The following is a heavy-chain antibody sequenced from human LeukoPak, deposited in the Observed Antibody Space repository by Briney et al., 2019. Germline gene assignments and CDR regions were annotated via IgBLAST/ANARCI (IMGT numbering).Heavy chain of an antibody. V-gene: IGHV4-59*01. CDR1: GASINSYY. D-gene: IGHD4-17*01. CDR3: ASVGYGDYM. J-gene: IGHJ4*02. Sequence: SETLSLTCTVSGASINSYYWSWIRQPPGKGLEWIGYIYYSGSTNYNPSLKSRVTISVDTSKNQFSLKLGSVTAADTAVYYCASVGYGDYMWGQGTLVTVSS. CDR2: IYYSGST.